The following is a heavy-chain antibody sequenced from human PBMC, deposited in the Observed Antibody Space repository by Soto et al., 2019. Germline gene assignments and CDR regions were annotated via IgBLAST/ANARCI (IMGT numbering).Heavy chain of an antibody. V-gene: IGHV3-23*01. J-gene: IGHJ6*02. CDR3: AKSMWTPSYYYYGMDV. Sequence: EVQLLESGGGLVQPGGSLRLSCAASGFTFSSYAMSWVRQAPGKGLEWVSAISGSGGSTYYADSVKGRFTISRDNSKNTLYLQMNSLRAEDTAVYYCAKSMWTPSYYYYGMDVWGQGTTVTVSS. CDR1: GFTFSSYA. CDR2: ISGSGGST. D-gene: IGHD2-21*01.